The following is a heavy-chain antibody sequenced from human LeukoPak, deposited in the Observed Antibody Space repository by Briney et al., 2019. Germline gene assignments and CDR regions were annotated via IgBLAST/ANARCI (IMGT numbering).Heavy chain of an antibody. D-gene: IGHD5-18*01. V-gene: IGHV5-51*01. CDR3: ARHPYSYGPLGY. CDR2: IYPGDSET. J-gene: IGHJ4*02. Sequence: GESLKISCKGSGYSFTSYWIGWVRQIPGKGLEWMGIIYPGDSETRYSTSFQGQVTISADKSISTAYLQCSSLKASDTAMYYCARHPYSYGPLGYWGQGTLVTVSS. CDR1: GYSFTSYW.